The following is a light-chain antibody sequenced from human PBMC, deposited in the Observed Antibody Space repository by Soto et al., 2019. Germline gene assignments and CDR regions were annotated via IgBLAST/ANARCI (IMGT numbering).Light chain of an antibody. CDR3: QKRSNWPSIT. Sequence: EIVMTQSPATLSVSPGESATLSCRASQRISRNLAWYQQKPGQAPRLLIYDASNRATGIPARFSGSGSGTDFTLTINRLEPEDSAVYYCQKRSNWPSITFGQGTRLEIK. CDR1: QRISRN. V-gene: IGKV3-11*01. CDR2: DAS. J-gene: IGKJ5*01.